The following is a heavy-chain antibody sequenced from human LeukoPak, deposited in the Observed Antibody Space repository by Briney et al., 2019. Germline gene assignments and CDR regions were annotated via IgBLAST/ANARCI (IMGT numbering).Heavy chain of an antibody. CDR2: IYPGDSDT. CDR3: ATKSPTDYYDSSGYYRI. D-gene: IGHD3-22*01. V-gene: IGHV5-51*01. Sequence: GESLKISCKGSGYSFTSYWIGWVRQMPGKGLEWMGIIYPGDSDTRYSPSFQGQVTISADKSISTACLQWSSLKASDTAMYYCATKSPTDYYDSSGYYRIWGQGTMVTVSS. CDR1: GYSFTSYW. J-gene: IGHJ3*02.